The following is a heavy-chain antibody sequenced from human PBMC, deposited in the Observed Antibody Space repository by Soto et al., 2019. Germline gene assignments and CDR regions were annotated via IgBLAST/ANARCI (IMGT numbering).Heavy chain of an antibody. V-gene: IGHV1-69*06. CDR2: IVPRFGSP. J-gene: IGHJ6*02. CDR3: ARDRIQLRLGKYSIHGMEV. Sequence: QVQLVQSGAEMRKPGSSLRVSCKASGGTFSDFAFSWVRQAPGQGLEWMGGIVPRFGSPNYAQKFGGRVTISADTSTSTDYMEASSLRFDDKAVDFCARDRIQLRLGKYSIHGMEVWGQGTKITVSS. D-gene: IGHD3-16*01. CDR1: GGTFSDFA.